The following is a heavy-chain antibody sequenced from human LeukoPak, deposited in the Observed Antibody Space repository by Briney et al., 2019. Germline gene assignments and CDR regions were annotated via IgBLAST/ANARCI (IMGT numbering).Heavy chain of an antibody. CDR3: ARDRGPVVVTASGGYYGMDV. Sequence: SGGSLRLSCAASGFTFSSYAMSWVRQAPGKGLEWVSYISSSGSTIYYADSVKGRFTISRDNAKNSLYLQMNSLRAEDTAVYYCARDRGPVVVTASGGYYGMDVWGQGTTVTVSS. V-gene: IGHV3-48*04. D-gene: IGHD2-21*02. J-gene: IGHJ6*02. CDR1: GFTFSSYA. CDR2: ISSSGSTI.